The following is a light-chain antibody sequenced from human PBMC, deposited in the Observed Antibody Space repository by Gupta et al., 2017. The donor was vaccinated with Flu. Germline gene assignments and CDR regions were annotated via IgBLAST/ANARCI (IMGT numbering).Light chain of an antibody. CDR3: GTWDIALAAVV. CDR1: SSNIGRNH. CDR2: DDN. Sequence: VSAAPGQKVTISCSGSSSNIGRNHVAWYQHLPGIAPKLLIYDDNRRPSGIPDRFSVSKSGTSATLDITGLQTGDEADYYCGTWDIALAAVVFGGGTKLTVL. V-gene: IGLV1-51*01. J-gene: IGLJ2*01.